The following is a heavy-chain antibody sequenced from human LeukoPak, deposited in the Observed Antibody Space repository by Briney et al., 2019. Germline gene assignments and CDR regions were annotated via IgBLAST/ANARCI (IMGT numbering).Heavy chain of an antibody. CDR1: GFTVSSNY. Sequence: GGSLRLSCVASGFTVSSNYMSWVRQAPGKGLEWVSVIYSSGTTYYADSVKGRFTISRDNSKNTLYLQMNSLRAEDTAVYYCAKDFYGDYARGAFDIWGQGTMVTVSS. V-gene: IGHV3-53*01. CDR3: AKDFYGDYARGAFDI. D-gene: IGHD4-17*01. J-gene: IGHJ3*02. CDR2: IYSSGTT.